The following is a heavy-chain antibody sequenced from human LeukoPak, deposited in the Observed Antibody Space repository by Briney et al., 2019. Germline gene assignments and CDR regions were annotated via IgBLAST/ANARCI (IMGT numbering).Heavy chain of an antibody. V-gene: IGHV4-31*03. CDR1: GGSISSGVYY. J-gene: IGHJ4*02. Sequence: SETLSLTRTVSGGSISSGVYYWSWIRQHPEKGLEWIGFIYSSGSTKYNPSLESRVTISVDTSENQFSLKLSSLTDADTAVYYCVRNTDGRSSGDYWGQGTLVTVSS. CDR2: IYSSGST. CDR3: VRNTDGRSSGDY. D-gene: IGHD2-2*02.